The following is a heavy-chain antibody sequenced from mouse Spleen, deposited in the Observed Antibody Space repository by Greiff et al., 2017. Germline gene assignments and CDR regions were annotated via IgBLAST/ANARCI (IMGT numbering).Heavy chain of an antibody. V-gene: IGHV1-76*01. CDR2: IYPGSGNT. CDR1: GYTFTDYY. J-gene: IGHJ3*01. CDR3: ARGGGYGPWFAY. Sequence: QVQLQQSGAELVRPGASVKLSCKASGYTFTDYYINWVKQRPGQGLEWIARIYPGSGNTYYNEKFKGKATLTAEKSSSTAYMQLSSLTSEDTAVYYCARGGGYGPWFAYWGQGTLVTVSA. D-gene: IGHD2-2*01.